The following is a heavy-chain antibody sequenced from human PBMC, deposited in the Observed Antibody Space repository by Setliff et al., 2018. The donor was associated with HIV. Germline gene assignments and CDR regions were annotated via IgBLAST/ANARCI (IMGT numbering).Heavy chain of an antibody. J-gene: IGHJ4*02. CDR1: GDTLRKSG. CDR2: IIPMFGKV. V-gene: IGHV1-69*13. D-gene: IGHD1-26*01. Sequence: ASVKVSCKASGDTLRKSGFNWVRLAPGEGLEWMGGIIPMFGKVEYAQTFQGRVTITADESTSTVYMELSGLRSEDTAVYYCARGVDGSYRKFFDNWGQGTLVTVSS. CDR3: ARGVDGSYRKFFDN.